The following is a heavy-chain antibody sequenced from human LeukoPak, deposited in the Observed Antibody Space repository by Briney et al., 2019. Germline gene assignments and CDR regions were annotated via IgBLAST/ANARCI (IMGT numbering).Heavy chain of an antibody. CDR2: QDGNNK. J-gene: IGHJ4*02. Sequence: GGSLRLSCAASGFTFSSYTFHWVRQAPGKGLEWVAVQDGNNKYYTDSVKGRFTISRDNSKNTLYLQMNSLRAEDTAVYHCARDDRGYSGYHFDHWGQGTLVTVSS. D-gene: IGHD5-12*01. CDR3: ARDDRGYSGYHFDH. V-gene: IGHV3-30-3*01. CDR1: GFTFSSYT.